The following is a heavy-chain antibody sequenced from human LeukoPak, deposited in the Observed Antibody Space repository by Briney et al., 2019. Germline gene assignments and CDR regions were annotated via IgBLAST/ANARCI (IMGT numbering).Heavy chain of an antibody. CDR1: GGSFSGCY. J-gene: IGHJ4*02. CDR2: INHSGST. V-gene: IGHV4-34*01. CDR3: AVGYITMIVG. D-gene: IGHD3-22*01. Sequence: SETLSLTCAVYGGSFSGCYWSWIRQPPGKGLEWIGEINHSGSTNYNPSLKSRVTISVDTSKNQFSLKLSSVTAADTAVYYCAVGYITMIVGWGQGTLVTVSS.